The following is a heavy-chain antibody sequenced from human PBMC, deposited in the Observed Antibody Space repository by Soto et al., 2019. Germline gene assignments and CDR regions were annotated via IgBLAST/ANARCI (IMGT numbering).Heavy chain of an antibody. CDR2: MNPNSGNT. D-gene: IGHD6-13*01. CDR3: ARSIAAAVDFDY. V-gene: IGHV1-8*01. CDR1: GYTFTSYD. Sequence: ASVKVSCKASGYTFTSYDINWVRQATGQGLEWMGWMNPNSGNTGYAQKFQGRVTMTRNTSISTAYMELSSLRSEDTAVYYCARSIAAAVDFDYWGQGTLVTVSS. J-gene: IGHJ4*02.